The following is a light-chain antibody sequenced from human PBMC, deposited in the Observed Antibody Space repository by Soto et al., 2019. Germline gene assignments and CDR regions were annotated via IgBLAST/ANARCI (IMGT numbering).Light chain of an antibody. CDR1: QSVSSSY. Sequence: EIVLTQSPGTLSLSPGERATLSCRASQSVSSSYIAWYQQNPGQAPRLLIYGASSRATGIPDRFSGSGSGIYFTLTISRLEPEDFAVYFCQQYGRSPPFTFGQGTKVEIK. V-gene: IGKV3-20*01. CDR2: GAS. CDR3: QQYGRSPPFT. J-gene: IGKJ2*01.